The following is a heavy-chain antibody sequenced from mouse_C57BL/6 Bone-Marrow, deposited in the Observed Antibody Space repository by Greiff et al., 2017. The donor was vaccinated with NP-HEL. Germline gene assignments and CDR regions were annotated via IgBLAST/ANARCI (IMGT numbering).Heavy chain of an antibody. CDR2: IWRGGST. V-gene: IGHV2-5*01. CDR1: GFSLTSYG. Sequence: QVQLQQSGPGLVQPSQSLSITCTVSGFSLTSYGVHWVRQSPGKGLEWLGVIWRGGSTDYNAAFMSRLSITKDNSNSQVFFKMSSLQADDTAIYYCAKRKDFSGSSYNCDDWGQGTTLTVSS. J-gene: IGHJ2*01. CDR3: AKRKDFSGSSYNCDD. D-gene: IGHD1-1*01.